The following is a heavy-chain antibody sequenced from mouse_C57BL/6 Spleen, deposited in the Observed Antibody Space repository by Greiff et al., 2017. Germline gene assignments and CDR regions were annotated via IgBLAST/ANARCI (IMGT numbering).Heavy chain of an antibody. CDR1: GFNIKDYY. CDR3: ARWGNYYGSSYEYYFDY. CDR2: IDPEDGET. D-gene: IGHD1-1*01. J-gene: IGHJ2*01. Sequence: VQLKESGAELVKPGASVKLSCTASGFNIKDYYMHWVKQRTEQGLEWIGRIDPEDGETKYAPKFQGKATITADTSSNTAYLQLSSLTSEDTAVYYWARWGNYYGSSYEYYFDYWGQGTTLTVSS. V-gene: IGHV14-2*01.